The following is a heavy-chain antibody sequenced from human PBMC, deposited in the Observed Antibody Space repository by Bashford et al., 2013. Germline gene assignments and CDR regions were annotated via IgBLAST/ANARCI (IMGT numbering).Heavy chain of an antibody. Sequence: GSLRLSCADSGFTFSGHWMHWVRQAPGKGLEWVSRISPDGSHTGYADSVKGRFTASRDNAKNTLYLQMNSLRVEDTAVYYCRNWDTXMTSWGQGTPXPSPQ. CDR1: GFTFSGHW. CDR2: ISPDGSHT. CDR3: RNWDTXMTS. J-gene: IGHJ4*02. V-gene: IGHV3-74*01. D-gene: IGHD5-18*01.